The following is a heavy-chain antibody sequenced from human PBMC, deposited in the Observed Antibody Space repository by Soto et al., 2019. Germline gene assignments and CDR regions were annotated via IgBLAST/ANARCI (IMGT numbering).Heavy chain of an antibody. CDR1: GYTFTSYG. Sequence: GASVKVSCKASGYTFTSYGISWVRQAPGQGLEWMGWISAYNGNTNYAQKLQGRVTMTTDTSTSTAYMELRSLRSDDTAVYYCARLTDIVLMVYAMDYWGQGTLVTVS. CDR2: ISAYNGNT. V-gene: IGHV1-18*01. CDR3: ARLTDIVLMVYAMDY. D-gene: IGHD2-8*01. J-gene: IGHJ4*02.